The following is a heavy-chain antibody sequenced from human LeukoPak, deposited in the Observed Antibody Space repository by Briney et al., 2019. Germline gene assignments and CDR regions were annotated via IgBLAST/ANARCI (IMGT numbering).Heavy chain of an antibody. Sequence: ASVKVSCKSSVYTFTSHYVHWVRQAPGQGLEWMGIIHPSGGNSRNTQNFQGRVTMTRNTSTSTVYLELSSLRSKDTAVYYCARDCSSTTCQGPVLDFWGQGTLVTVSS. CDR2: IHPSGGNS. CDR3: ARDCSSTTCQGPVLDF. D-gene: IGHD2/OR15-2a*01. CDR1: VYTFTSHY. J-gene: IGHJ4*02. V-gene: IGHV1-46*01.